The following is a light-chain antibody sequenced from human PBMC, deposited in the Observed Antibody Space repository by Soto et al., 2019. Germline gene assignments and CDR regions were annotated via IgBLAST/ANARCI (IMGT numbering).Light chain of an antibody. Sequence: QSVLTQPPSASGTPGQRVTISCSGSSSNIGSNTANWYQQLPGTAPKHLIYNNDQRPSGVPDRFSCSKSGTSASLAISWLQSEDETDYDCAAWEDSLNGVVFGGGTKLTVL. CDR2: NND. CDR1: SSNIGSNT. V-gene: IGLV1-44*01. J-gene: IGLJ3*02. CDR3: AAWEDSLNGVV.